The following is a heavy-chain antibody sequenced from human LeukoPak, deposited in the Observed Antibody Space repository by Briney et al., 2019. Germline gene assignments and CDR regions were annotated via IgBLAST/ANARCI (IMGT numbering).Heavy chain of an antibody. CDR1: GGSISSYY. CDR3: ARADSYSSGWYGGLDY. CDR2: IYYSGST. V-gene: IGHV4-59*01. J-gene: IGHJ4*02. D-gene: IGHD6-19*01. Sequence: SETLSLTCTVSGGSISSYYWSWIRQPPGKGLEWIGYIYYSGSTNYNPSLKSRVAISVDTSKNQFSLKLSSVTAADTAVYYCARADSYSSGWYGGLDYWGQGTLVTVSS.